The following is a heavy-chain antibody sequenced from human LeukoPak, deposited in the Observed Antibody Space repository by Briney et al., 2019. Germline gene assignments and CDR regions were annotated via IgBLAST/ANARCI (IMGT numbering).Heavy chain of an antibody. Sequence: PGGSLRLSCAASGFTFSDYYMSWIRQAPGKGLEWVSYISSSGSTIYYADSVKGRFTISRDNAKNSLYLQMNSLRAEDTAVYYCASNYGDRRSHYYYYYGMDVWGQGTTVTVSS. CDR1: GFTFSDYY. D-gene: IGHD4-17*01. J-gene: IGHJ6*02. V-gene: IGHV3-11*04. CDR3: ASNYGDRRSHYYYYYGMDV. CDR2: ISSSGSTI.